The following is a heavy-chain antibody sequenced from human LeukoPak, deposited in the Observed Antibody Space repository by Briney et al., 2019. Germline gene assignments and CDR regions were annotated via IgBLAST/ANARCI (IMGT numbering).Heavy chain of an antibody. V-gene: IGHV1-69*13. Sequence: GASVKVSCKASGGTFSSYAISWVRQAPGQGLEWMGGIIPIFGTANYAQKFQGRVTITADESTSTAYMELSSLRSDDTAVYYCARSVCSSTSCRGPWFDPWGQGTLVTVSS. CDR3: ARSVCSSTSCRGPWFDP. D-gene: IGHD2-2*01. CDR1: GGTFSSYA. J-gene: IGHJ5*02. CDR2: IIPIFGTA.